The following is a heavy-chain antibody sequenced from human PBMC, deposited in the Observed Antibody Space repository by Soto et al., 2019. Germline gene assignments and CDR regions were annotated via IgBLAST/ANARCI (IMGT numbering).Heavy chain of an antibody. D-gene: IGHD3-16*01. CDR1: GGSISSGGYY. CDR2: IYYSGST. J-gene: IGHJ2*01. Sequence: QVQLQESGPGLVKPSQTLSLTCTVSGGSISSGGYYWSWIRQHPGKGLEWTGYIYYSGSTYYNPSLKSRVSLSVDTSKNQFSLKLSSVTAADTAVYYCARGGRWLQYWYFDLWGRGTLVTVSS. V-gene: IGHV4-31*03. CDR3: ARGGRWLQYWYFDL.